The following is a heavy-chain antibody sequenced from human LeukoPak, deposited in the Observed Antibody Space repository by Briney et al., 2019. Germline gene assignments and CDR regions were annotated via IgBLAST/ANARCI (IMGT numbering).Heavy chain of an antibody. D-gene: IGHD4-17*01. CDR2: IWFDGSNK. CDR1: GFTFSSYG. Sequence: PGGSLRLSCAASGFTFSSYGMHWVRQAPGKGLEWVAVIWFDGSNKYYADSVKGRFTISRDNSKNTLYLQMNSLRAEDTAVYYCAKSGHDYGDYRKYDWFDPWGQGTLVIVSS. CDR3: AKSGHDYGDYRKYDWFDP. V-gene: IGHV3-33*06. J-gene: IGHJ5*02.